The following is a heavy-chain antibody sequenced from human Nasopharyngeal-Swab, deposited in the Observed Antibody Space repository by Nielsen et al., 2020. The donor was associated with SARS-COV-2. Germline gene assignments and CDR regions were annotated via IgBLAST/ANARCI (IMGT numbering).Heavy chain of an antibody. J-gene: IGHJ4*02. CDR3: ARDPAEGFLEWLGGG. CDR1: GFTFSSYW. CDR2: INSDGSST. D-gene: IGHD3-3*01. V-gene: IGHV3-74*01. Sequence: LSLTCAASGFTFSSYWMHWVRQAPGKGLVWVSRINSDGSSTSYADSVKGRFTISRDNAKNSLYLQMNSLRAEDTAVYYCARDPAEGFLEWLGGGWGQGTLVTVSS.